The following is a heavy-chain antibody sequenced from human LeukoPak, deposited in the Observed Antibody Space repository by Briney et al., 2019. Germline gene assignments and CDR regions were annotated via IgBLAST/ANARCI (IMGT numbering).Heavy chain of an antibody. J-gene: IGHJ4*02. V-gene: IGHV3-23*01. Sequence: GGSLRLSCAASGFTFTSYTMYWVRQAPGKGLEGVSIIGNNGGGIHYADSVRGRFTISRDNSKNTLYLQMTNLRVDDTALYYCAIDPNWETHNWGQGVLVTVSS. CDR2: IGNNGGGI. CDR3: AIDPNWETHN. D-gene: IGHD7-27*01. CDR1: GFTFTSYT.